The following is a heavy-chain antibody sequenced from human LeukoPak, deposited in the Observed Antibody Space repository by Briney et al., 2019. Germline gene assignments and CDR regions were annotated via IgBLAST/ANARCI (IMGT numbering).Heavy chain of an antibody. CDR2: IWYDGSNK. D-gene: IGHD4-17*01. J-gene: IGHJ4*02. Sequence: QPGRSLRLSCAASGLTFSSYGMHWVRQAPGKGLEWVAAIWYDGSNKYYADSVKGRFTISRDNSKNTLYLQMNSLRAEDTAVYYCARDHPEYGDAAFDYWGQGTLVTVS. CDR3: ARDHPEYGDAAFDY. CDR1: GLTFSSYG. V-gene: IGHV3-33*01.